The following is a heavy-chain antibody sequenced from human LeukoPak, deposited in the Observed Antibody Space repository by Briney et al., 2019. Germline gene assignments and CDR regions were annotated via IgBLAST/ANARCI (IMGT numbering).Heavy chain of an antibody. Sequence: QSGGSLRLSCAASGFTFSSYAMSWVRQASGKGLEWVSAIYSGGSTYYADSVKGRFTISRDNSKNTLYLQMNSLRAEDTAVYYCARDRSYGERGYFDYWGQGTLVTVSS. J-gene: IGHJ4*02. V-gene: IGHV3-53*01. CDR1: GFTFSSYA. CDR3: ARDRSYGERGYFDY. D-gene: IGHD4-17*01. CDR2: IYSGGST.